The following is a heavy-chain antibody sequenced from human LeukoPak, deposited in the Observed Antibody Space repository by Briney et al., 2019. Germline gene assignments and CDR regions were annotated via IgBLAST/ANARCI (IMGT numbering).Heavy chain of an antibody. J-gene: IGHJ4*02. Sequence: GGSLRLSCLAPGFSFSGYWMSWVRQAPGKGLEWVATIKGDGSEKYYVDSVKGRFTISRDNAENSLYLQMNSLRAEDTALYYCARKRPNYFDYWGQGTLVTVSS. CDR3: ARKRPNYFDY. CDR2: IKGDGSEK. V-gene: IGHV3-7*01. CDR1: GFSFSGYW.